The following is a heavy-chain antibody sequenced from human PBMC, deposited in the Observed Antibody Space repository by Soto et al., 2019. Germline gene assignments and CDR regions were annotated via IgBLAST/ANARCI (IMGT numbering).Heavy chain of an antibody. V-gene: IGHV3-30*18. J-gene: IGHJ4*02. CDR1: GFTFSSYG. Sequence: GGSLRLSCAASGFTFSSYGMHWVRQAPGKGLEWVAVISYDGSNKYYADSVKGRFTISRDNSKNTLYLQMNSLRAEDTAVYYCAKDMYSSSSKVGQGFDYWGQGTLVTVSS. D-gene: IGHD6-6*01. CDR2: ISYDGSNK. CDR3: AKDMYSSSSKVGQGFDY.